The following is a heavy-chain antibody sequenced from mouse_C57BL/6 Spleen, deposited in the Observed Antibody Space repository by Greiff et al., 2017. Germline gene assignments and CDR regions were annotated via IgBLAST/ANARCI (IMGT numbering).Heavy chain of an antibody. CDR1: GFTFSDYG. CDR2: ISSGSSTI. D-gene: IGHD1-1*01. J-gene: IGHJ4*01. CDR3: ASPDYGSSWDYAMDY. V-gene: IGHV5-17*01. Sequence: VQLKESGGGLVKPGGSLKLSCAASGFTFSDYGMHWVRQAPEKGLEWVAYISSGSSTIYYADTVKGRFTISRDNAKNTLFLQMTSLRSEDTAMYYCASPDYGSSWDYAMDYWVQGTSVTVSS.